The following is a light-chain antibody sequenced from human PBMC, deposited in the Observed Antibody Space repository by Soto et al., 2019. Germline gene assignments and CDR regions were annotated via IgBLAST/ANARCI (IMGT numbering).Light chain of an antibody. CDR1: QRITNYF. V-gene: IGKV3-20*01. CDR2: GAS. J-gene: IGKJ2*01. Sequence: EIVLTQSPGTLSLSPGERATLSCRASQRITNYFLAWFQQKPGLAPRLLIHGASTRASGVPDRFSGGGSGTDFVLTISRLEPEDFAVYYWQQYGRSPFTFGQGTKMQIK. CDR3: QQYGRSPFT.